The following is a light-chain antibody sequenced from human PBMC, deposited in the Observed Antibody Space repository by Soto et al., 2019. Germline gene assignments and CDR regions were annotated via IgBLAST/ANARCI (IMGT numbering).Light chain of an antibody. CDR1: QSVTNNY. CDR2: GTS. J-gene: IGKJ1*01. V-gene: IGKV3-20*01. Sequence: EIVLTQSPGTLSLSPGERATLSCRASQSVTNNYLAWYQRKPGQPPRLLIYGTSYRSTDIPRRFSGTGSGTDFTLTITRLEPEDFAVYSCQQYGSSPPTCGQGTKVEIK. CDR3: QQYGSSPPT.